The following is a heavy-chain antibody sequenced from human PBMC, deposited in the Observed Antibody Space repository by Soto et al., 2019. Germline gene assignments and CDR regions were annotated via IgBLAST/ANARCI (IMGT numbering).Heavy chain of an antibody. J-gene: IGHJ1*01. D-gene: IGHD1-26*01. CDR3: ARELYSGSYGYFQH. Sequence: PSETLSLTCTVSGGSISSYYWSWIRQPPGKGLEWIGYIYYSGSTNYSPSLKSRVTISVDTSKNQFSLKLSSVTAADTAVYYCARELYSGSYGYFQHWGQGTLVTVSS. V-gene: IGHV4-59*01. CDR2: IYYSGST. CDR1: GGSISSYY.